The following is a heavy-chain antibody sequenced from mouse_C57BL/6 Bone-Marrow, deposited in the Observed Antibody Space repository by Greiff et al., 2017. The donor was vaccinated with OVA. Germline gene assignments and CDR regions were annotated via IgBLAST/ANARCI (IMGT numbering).Heavy chain of an antibody. CDR2: IRNKANGDTT. J-gene: IGHJ3*01. CDR3: ASSRDTLFAY. CDR1: GFTFTDYY. V-gene: IGHV7-3*01. Sequence: EVKLVESGGGLVQPGGSLSLSCAASGFTFTDYYMSWVRQPPGKALEWLGFIRNKANGDTTEYSASVKGRFTISRDNSQSILYLQMNALRAEDSATYYCASSRDTLFAYWGQGTLVTVSA. D-gene: IGHD3-3*01.